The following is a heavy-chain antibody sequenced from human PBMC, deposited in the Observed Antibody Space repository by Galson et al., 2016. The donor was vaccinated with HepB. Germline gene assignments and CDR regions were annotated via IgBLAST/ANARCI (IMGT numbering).Heavy chain of an antibody. CDR1: GYTFDTHG. CDR3: ASRVSGSPY. D-gene: IGHD1-26*01. CDR2: ISRYNGNT. V-gene: IGHV1-18*01. Sequence: SVKVSCKASGYTFDTHGVSWVRQAPGQGPEWVGWISRYNGNTDYAQKFQGRVTMTTDISTAYMELWSLGSDVTAVYYCASRVSGSPYWGQGTLVTVSS. J-gene: IGHJ4*02.